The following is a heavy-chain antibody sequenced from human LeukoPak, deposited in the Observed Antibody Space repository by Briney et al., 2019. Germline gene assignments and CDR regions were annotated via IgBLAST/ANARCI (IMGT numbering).Heavy chain of an antibody. D-gene: IGHD5-12*01. CDR3: AKDTPDPPTLMGYSGYDYY. Sequence: PGGSLRLSCAASGFTFRSFGMHWVRQAPGKGLEWVAFILYDGSSKYYADSVKGRFTISRDNSKNTLYLQMNSLRAEDTAVYYCAKDTPDPPTLMGYSGYDYYWGQGTLVTVSS. CDR2: ILYDGSSK. CDR1: GFTFRSFG. V-gene: IGHV3-30*02. J-gene: IGHJ4*02.